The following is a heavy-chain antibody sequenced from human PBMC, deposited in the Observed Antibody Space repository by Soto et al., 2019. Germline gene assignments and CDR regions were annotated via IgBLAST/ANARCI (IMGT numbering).Heavy chain of an antibody. D-gene: IGHD2-15*01. J-gene: IGHJ4*02. CDR3: ATVPYCSGGSCSLDY. V-gene: IGHV1-24*01. Sequence: ASVKVSCKVSGYTLTELSMHWVRQAPGKGLEWMGGFDPEDGETIYAQKFQGRVTMTEDTSTDTAYMELSSLRSEDTAVYYCATVPYCSGGSCSLDYWSQGTLVTVSS. CDR2: FDPEDGET. CDR1: GYTLTELS.